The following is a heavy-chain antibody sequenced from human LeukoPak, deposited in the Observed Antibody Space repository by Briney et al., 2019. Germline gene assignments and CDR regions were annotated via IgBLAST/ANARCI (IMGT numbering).Heavy chain of an antibody. CDR3: ARDPGIAAAGFLNWFDP. CDR1: GGTFSSYA. Sequence: SVQVSCKASGGTFSSYAISWVRQAPGQGLEWMGGIIPIFGTANYAQKFQGRVTITADESTSTAYMELRSLRSDDTAVYYCARDPGIAAAGFLNWFDPWGQGTLVTVSS. J-gene: IGHJ5*02. CDR2: IIPIFGTA. V-gene: IGHV1-69*13. D-gene: IGHD6-13*01.